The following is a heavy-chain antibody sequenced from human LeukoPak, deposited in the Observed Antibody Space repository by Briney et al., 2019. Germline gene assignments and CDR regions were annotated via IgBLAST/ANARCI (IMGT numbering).Heavy chain of an antibody. CDR3: ARDWNGGFDY. J-gene: IGHJ4*02. CDR2: ISSTGNSI. Sequence: GGSLRLSCAASGFSFNDYYMIWIRQAPGKGLESVAYISSTGNSIYYADSVKGRFTMSRDNAKNSVYLQMNSLRADDTAVYYCARDWNGGFDYWGQGTRVTVSS. D-gene: IGHD1-1*01. V-gene: IGHV3-11*01. CDR1: GFSFNDYY.